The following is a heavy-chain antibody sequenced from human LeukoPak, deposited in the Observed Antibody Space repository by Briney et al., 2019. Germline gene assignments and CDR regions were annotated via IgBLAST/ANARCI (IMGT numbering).Heavy chain of an antibody. CDR2: TYYRSKWYN. V-gene: IGHV6-1*01. J-gene: IGHJ5*02. D-gene: IGHD6-13*01. CDR3: ARDHYSSSWYRTRRGFDP. Sequence: SQTLSLTCAISGDSVSSNSAAWDWIRQSPSRGLEWLGRTYYRSKWYNDYAVSVKSRITINPDPSKNQFSLQLNSVTPEDTAVYYCARDHYSSSWYRTRRGFDPWGQGTLVTVSS. CDR1: GDSVSSNSAA.